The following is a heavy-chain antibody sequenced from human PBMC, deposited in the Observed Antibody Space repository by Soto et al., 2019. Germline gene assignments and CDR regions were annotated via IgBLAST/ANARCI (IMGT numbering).Heavy chain of an antibody. CDR1: GGSISSGDYY. V-gene: IGHV4-30-4*01. J-gene: IGHJ2*01. Sequence: QVQLQESGPGLVKPSQTLSLTCTVPGGSISSGDYYWSWIRQPPGKGLEWIGYIYYSGRTNYNPSQSSRSTKSVDTSKNQFSLNLSSVTAADTAVYYCARIVESDYTIDFDLWGRGTRVTVSS. CDR3: ARIVESDYTIDFDL. CDR2: IYYSGRT. D-gene: IGHD3-3*01.